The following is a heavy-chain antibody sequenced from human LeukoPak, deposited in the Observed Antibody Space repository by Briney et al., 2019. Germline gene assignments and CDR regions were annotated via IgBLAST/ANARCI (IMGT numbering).Heavy chain of an antibody. V-gene: IGHV1-69*13. CDR2: IIPIFGTA. CDR3: ARAGDIVVEHTEWGDNWFDP. D-gene: IGHD2-2*01. CDR1: GGTFSSYA. Sequence: GASVKVSCKASGGTFSSYAISWVRQAPGQGLEWMGGIIPIFGTANYAQKFQGRVTITADESTSTAYMELSSLRSEDTAVYYCARAGDIVVEHTEWGDNWFDPWGQGTLVTVSS. J-gene: IGHJ5*02.